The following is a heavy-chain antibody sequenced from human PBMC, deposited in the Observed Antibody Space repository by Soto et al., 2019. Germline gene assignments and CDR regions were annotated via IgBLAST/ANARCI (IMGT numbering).Heavy chain of an antibody. CDR2: ISSSSSTI. Sequence: GGSLRLSCAASGFTFSSYSMNWVRQAPGKGLEWVSYISSSSSTIYYADSVKGRFTISRDNAKNSLYLQMNSLRDEDTAVYYCAREPNPMQWLVVYYYGMDVWGQGTTVSVAS. CDR1: GFTFSSYS. V-gene: IGHV3-48*02. J-gene: IGHJ6*02. CDR3: AREPNPMQWLVVYYYGMDV. D-gene: IGHD6-19*01.